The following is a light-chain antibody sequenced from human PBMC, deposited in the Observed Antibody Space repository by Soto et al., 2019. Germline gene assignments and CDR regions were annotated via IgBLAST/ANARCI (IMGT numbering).Light chain of an antibody. CDR1: QGISSY. V-gene: IGKV1-9*01. CDR3: QQLNSYPIT. J-gene: IGKJ5*01. CDR2: AAS. Sequence: IQLTQSASSLSASLGDRVTITCWASQGISSYLAWYQQKTGKAPKLLIYAASTLQSGVPSRFSGSGYGTDFNLTISSLQAEELATYYCQQLNSYPITFGQGTRLEIK.